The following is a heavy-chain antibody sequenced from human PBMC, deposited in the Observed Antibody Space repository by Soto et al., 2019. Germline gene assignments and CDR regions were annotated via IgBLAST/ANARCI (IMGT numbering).Heavy chain of an antibody. CDR3: AREKDSYGPFDY. J-gene: IGHJ4*02. V-gene: IGHV3-30-3*01. Sequence: QVKLVESRGGVVQPGRSLRLSCAASGFTFSSYAMHWVRQAPGKGLEWVAVISYDGSNKYYADSVKGRFTISRDNFKNTLYLQMNSLRAEDTAVYYCAREKDSYGPFDYWGQGTLVTVSS. CDR2: ISYDGSNK. CDR1: GFTFSSYA. D-gene: IGHD5-18*01.